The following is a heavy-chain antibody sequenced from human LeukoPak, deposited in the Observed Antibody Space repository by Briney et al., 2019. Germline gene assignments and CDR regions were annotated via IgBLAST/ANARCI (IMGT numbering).Heavy chain of an antibody. J-gene: IGHJ4*02. CDR2: ISGRDDGT. D-gene: IGHD2-15*01. V-gene: IGHV3-23*01. Sequence: GGSLRLSCAASGFTFSNYAMSWVRQAPGKGLEWVSSISGRDDGTYDADSVKGRFTISRDNSKNTVYLQMNFLRAEDTAVYYCAKDRDVYCSSSSSCSLRYFDNWGQGTLVTVSS. CDR1: GFTFSNYA. CDR3: AKDRDVYCSSSSSCSLRYFDN.